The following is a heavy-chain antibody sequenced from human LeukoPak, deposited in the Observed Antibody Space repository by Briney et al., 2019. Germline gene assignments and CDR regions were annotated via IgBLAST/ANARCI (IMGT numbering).Heavy chain of an antibody. V-gene: IGHV3-66*01. CDR3: AREGRSGSYYDY. Sequence: GGSLRLSCAASGFTVSSNYMSWVRQAPGEGLEWVSVIYSGGSTYYADSVRGRFTISRDNSKNTLYLQMNSLRAEDTAVYYCAREGRSGSYYDYWGQGTLVTVSS. D-gene: IGHD1-26*01. CDR2: IYSGGST. J-gene: IGHJ4*02. CDR1: GFTVSSNY.